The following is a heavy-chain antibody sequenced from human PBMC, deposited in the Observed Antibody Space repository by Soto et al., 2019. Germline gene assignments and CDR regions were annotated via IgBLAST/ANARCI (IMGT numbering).Heavy chain of an antibody. CDR1: GYSFTSYW. D-gene: IGHD3-3*01. J-gene: IGHJ3*02. CDR2: IFPVDSDT. V-gene: IGHV5-51*01. Sequence: PGESLKISCKGSGYSFTSYWIGWVRQMPGKGLEWMGIIFPVDSDTSYSPSFQGQVTISADNSISTAYLQWSSLKASDTAMYYCARCGYDFWSDDAFDIWGQGTMVTV. CDR3: ARCGYDFWSDDAFDI.